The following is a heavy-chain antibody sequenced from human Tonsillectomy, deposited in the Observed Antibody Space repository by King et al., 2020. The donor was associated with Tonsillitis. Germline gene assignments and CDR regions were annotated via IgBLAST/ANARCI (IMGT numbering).Heavy chain of an antibody. CDR1: GFTFSSYA. CDR2: ISYDGSNK. D-gene: IGHD4-23*01. CDR3: SLVIQHDY. Sequence: VQLVESGGGVVQPGRSLRLSCAASGFTFSSYAMHWVRQAPGKGLEWVAVISYDGSNKYYADSVKGRFTISRDNSKNTLYLQMNSLRAEDTAVYYCSLVIQHDYLVQGTLVTVCS. J-gene: IGHJ4*02. V-gene: IGHV3-30*04.